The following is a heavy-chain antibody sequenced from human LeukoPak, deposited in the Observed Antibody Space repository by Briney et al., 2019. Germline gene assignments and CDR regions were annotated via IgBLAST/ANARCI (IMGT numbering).Heavy chain of an antibody. CDR3: ARDHPPTAAHNWFDP. V-gene: IGHV1-2*02. D-gene: IGHD2-2*01. J-gene: IGHJ5*02. CDR1: GYTFTGYY. CDR2: INPNSGGT. Sequence: ASVKVSCKASGYTFTGYYMHWVRQAPGQGLEWMGWINPNSGGTNYAQKFQGRVTMTRDTSISTAYMELSRLRSDDTAVYYCARDHPPTAAHNWFDPWGQGTLVTVSS.